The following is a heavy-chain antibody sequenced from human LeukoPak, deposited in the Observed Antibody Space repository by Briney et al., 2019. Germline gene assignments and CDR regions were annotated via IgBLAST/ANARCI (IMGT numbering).Heavy chain of an antibody. CDR2: ISSSSSYI. CDR1: GFTFSSYS. V-gene: IGHV3-21*04. D-gene: IGHD4-17*01. J-gene: IGHJ4*02. CDR3: AKDRFGDYSFDY. Sequence: PGGSLRLSCAASGFTFSSYSMNWVRQAPGKGLEWVSSISSSSSYIYYADSVKGRFTISRDNAKNSLYLQMNSLRAEDTAVYYCAKDRFGDYSFDYWGQGILVTVSS.